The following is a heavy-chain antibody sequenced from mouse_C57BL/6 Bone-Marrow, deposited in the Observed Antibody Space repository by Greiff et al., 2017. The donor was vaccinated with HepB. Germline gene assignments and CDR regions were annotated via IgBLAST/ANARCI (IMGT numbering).Heavy chain of an antibody. D-gene: IGHD3-2*02. CDR2: ISSGGSYT. J-gene: IGHJ2*01. CDR3: ARLDSSGHFDY. Sequence: EVKLMESGGDLVKPGGSLKLSCAASGFTFSSYGMSWVRQTPDKRLEWVATISSGGSYTYYPDSVKGRFTISRDSAKNTLYLQMSSLKSEDTAVYYCARLDSSGHFDYWGQGTTLTVSS. CDR1: GFTFSSYG. V-gene: IGHV5-6*01.